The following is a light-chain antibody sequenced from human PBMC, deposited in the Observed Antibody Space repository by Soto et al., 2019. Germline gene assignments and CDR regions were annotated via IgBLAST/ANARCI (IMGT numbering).Light chain of an antibody. CDR1: SSDVGGYNY. CDR2: DVS. CDR3: SSYTSSSTYVV. J-gene: IGLJ2*01. V-gene: IGLV2-14*01. Sequence: QSVLTQPASVSGSPGQSITISCTGTSSDVGGYNYVSWYQQHPGKAPKLIVYDVSNRPSGVSNRFSGSKSGNTASLTISRLQAEDEADYYCSSYTSSSTYVVFGGGTKVTVL.